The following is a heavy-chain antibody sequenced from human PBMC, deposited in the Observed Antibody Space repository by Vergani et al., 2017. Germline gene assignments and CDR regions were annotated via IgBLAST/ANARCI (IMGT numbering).Heavy chain of an antibody. J-gene: IGHJ2*01. Sequence: EVQLLESGGGLAQPGGSLRLSCAASGFTFRNYAMTWVRQAPGKGLEWVSIISDNGGTTYYADSVKGRFTISRDNAKNSLYLQMNTRRAEDTAVYYCATDQKQPRWFFDLWGRGTLVTVSS. CDR3: ATDQKQPRWFFDL. V-gene: IGHV3-23*01. CDR1: GFTFRNYA. CDR2: ISDNGGTT. D-gene: IGHD6-13*01.